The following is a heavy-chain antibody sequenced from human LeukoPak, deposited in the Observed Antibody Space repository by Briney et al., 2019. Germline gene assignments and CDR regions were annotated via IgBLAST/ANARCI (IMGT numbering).Heavy chain of an antibody. CDR2: IYYSGST. CDR1: GGSISSYY. V-gene: IGHV4-59*01. J-gene: IGHJ4*02. Sequence: SETLSLTCTVSGGSISSYYWSWIRQPPGKGLEWIGYIYYSGSTNYNPSLKSRVTISVDTSKNQFSLKLSSVTAADTAVYYCAREEVSNTFFAYWGQGTLVTVSS. CDR3: AREEVSNTFFAY. D-gene: IGHD2-2*02.